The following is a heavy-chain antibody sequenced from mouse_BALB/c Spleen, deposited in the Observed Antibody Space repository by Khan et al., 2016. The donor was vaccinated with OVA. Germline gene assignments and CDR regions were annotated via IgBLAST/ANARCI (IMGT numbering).Heavy chain of an antibody. J-gene: IGHJ3*01. Sequence: VQLQQSGAELVKPGASVKLSCTASGFNIKDTYMHWVKQRPKQGLEWIGRIDPAIDNTQYDPKFKGKATIIADTSSNTVYLQISGLTSEDTAVYYFSIPNWFVYGGQGTLVTVSA. CDR3: SIPNWFVY. V-gene: IGHV14-3*02. CDR1: GFNIKDTY. CDR2: IDPAIDNT.